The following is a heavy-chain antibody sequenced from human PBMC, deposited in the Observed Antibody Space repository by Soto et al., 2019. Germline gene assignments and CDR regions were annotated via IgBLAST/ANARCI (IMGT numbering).Heavy chain of an antibody. J-gene: IGHJ4*02. Sequence: TLSLTCTVSGGSIRSYYWSWIRQPPGKGLEWIGYIYYTGSTNYNPSLKSRVTISVDTTKNQFSLKLTSVTAADTAVYFCARDRDYFDSSGYGYWGQGTLVTVSS. V-gene: IGHV4-59*01. CDR1: GGSIRSYY. CDR3: ARDRDYFDSSGYGY. CDR2: IYYTGST. D-gene: IGHD3-22*01.